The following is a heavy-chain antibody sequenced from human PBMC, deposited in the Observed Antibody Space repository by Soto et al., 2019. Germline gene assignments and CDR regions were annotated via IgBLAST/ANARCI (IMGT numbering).Heavy chain of an antibody. V-gene: IGHV3-53*01. CDR2: LYDIDGS. J-gene: IGHJ3*01. CDR1: GFTISGKKY. D-gene: IGHD1-1*01. Sequence: DVKMVESGGGLIQPGESLRLSCAAFGFTISGKKYVAWVRQAPGKGLEWVSALYDIDGSFYADSVKGRFTTSSDSSKTTVYLQINDLRPDDTAVYYCATWHEREHAYDVWGLGTTVTVSS. CDR3: ATWHEREHAYDV.